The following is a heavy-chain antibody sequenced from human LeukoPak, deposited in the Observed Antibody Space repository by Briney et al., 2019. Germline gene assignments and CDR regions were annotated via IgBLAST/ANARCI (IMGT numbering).Heavy chain of an antibody. Sequence: PSETLSLTCAVYGGSFSGDYWSWIRQPPGKGLEWIGYIYYSGSTNYNPSLKSRVTISVDTSKNQFSLKLSSVTAADTAVYYCARERWFDIWGQGTMVTVSS. CDR1: GGSFSGDY. J-gene: IGHJ3*02. CDR2: IYYSGST. D-gene: IGHD4-23*01. CDR3: ARERWFDI. V-gene: IGHV4-34*11.